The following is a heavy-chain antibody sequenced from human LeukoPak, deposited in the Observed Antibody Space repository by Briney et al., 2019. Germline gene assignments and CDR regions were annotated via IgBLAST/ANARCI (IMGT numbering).Heavy chain of an antibody. Sequence: GGSLRLSCAASGFTFSSYTMHWVRQAPGKGLEWVAVISYDGSNKYYADSVKGRFTISRDNSKNTLYLQMNSLRAEDTAVYYCARAREGLGIPNWFDPWGQGTLVTVSS. J-gene: IGHJ5*02. V-gene: IGHV3-30*01. CDR2: ISYDGSNK. D-gene: IGHD7-27*01. CDR3: ARAREGLGIPNWFDP. CDR1: GFTFSSYT.